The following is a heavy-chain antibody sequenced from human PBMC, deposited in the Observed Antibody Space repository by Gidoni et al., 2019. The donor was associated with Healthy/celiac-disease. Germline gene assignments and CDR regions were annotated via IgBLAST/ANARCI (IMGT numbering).Heavy chain of an antibody. CDR1: GFTFDDFT. Sequence: EVQLVQSGGVVVQPGGSLRLSCAASGFTFDDFTMPWVRQVPGKGLEWVSLISWDGSSTYYADSVKGRFTISRDNSKNSLYLQMNSLRTEDNALYYCAKDCGYSGYDLLGCFDYWGQGTLVTVSS. J-gene: IGHJ4*02. CDR3: AKDCGYSGYDLLGCFDY. V-gene: IGHV3-43*01. D-gene: IGHD5-12*01. CDR2: ISWDGSST.